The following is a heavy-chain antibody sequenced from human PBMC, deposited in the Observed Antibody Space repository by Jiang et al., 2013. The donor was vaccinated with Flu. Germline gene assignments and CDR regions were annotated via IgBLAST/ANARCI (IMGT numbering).Heavy chain of an antibody. CDR1: GGSFSGYY. V-gene: IGHV4-34*01. Sequence: LLKPSETLSLTCAVYGGSFSGYYWSWIRQPPGKGLEWIGEINHSGSTNYNPSLKSRVTISVDTSKNQFSLKLSSVTAADTAVYYCAILGTIAAAGTGVDYWGPGNPGHRLL. CDR3: AILGTIAAAGTGVDY. D-gene: IGHD6-13*01. CDR2: INHSGST. J-gene: IGHJ4*02.